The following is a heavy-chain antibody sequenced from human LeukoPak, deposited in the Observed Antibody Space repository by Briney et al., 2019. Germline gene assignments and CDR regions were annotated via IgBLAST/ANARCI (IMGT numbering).Heavy chain of an antibody. V-gene: IGHV3-74*01. J-gene: IGHJ4*02. D-gene: IGHD1-26*01. CDR1: GFTLSNYW. CDR2: INPDGSRI. Sequence: GGSLRLSCAASGFTLSNYWMHRVRQAPGKGPVWVSRINPDGSRIDYAESVRGRFTISRDSAKNTLYLQMNSLRAEDTAVYYCSRDFVGADDYWGQGTLVTVSS. CDR3: SRDFVGADDY.